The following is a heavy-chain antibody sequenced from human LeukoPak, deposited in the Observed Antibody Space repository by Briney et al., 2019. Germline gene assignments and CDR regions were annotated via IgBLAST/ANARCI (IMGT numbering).Heavy chain of an antibody. CDR3: AKDNRGGNVAYYFDY. D-gene: IGHD1-1*01. CDR2: IRYDGSNK. CDR1: GFTFSSYG. J-gene: IGHJ4*02. Sequence: GGSLRLSCAASGFTFSSYGMHWVRQAPGKGLEWVAFIRYDGSNKYYADSVKGRFTISRDNSKNTLYLQMNSLRAEDTAVYYCAKDNRGGNVAYYFDYWGQGTLVTVSS. V-gene: IGHV3-30*02.